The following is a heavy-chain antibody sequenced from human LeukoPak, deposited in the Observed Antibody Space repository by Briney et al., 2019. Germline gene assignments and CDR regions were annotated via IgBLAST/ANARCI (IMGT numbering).Heavy chain of an antibody. V-gene: IGHV3-7*01. J-gene: IGHJ6*03. Sequence: GGSLRLSCAASEFSFNDYWMTWVRQAPGKGLEWVANIRKDGSQKYYVDSVKGRFTISRDNAKNSLYLQMNSLRAEDTAVYYCARDRYDYDFWSGLYYYYMDVWGKGTTVTVSS. CDR3: ARDRYDYDFWSGLYYYYMDV. D-gene: IGHD3-3*01. CDR2: IRKDGSQK. CDR1: EFSFNDYW.